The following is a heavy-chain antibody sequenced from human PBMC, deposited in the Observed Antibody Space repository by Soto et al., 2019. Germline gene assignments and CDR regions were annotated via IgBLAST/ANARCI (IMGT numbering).Heavy chain of an antibody. J-gene: IGHJ6*02. CDR1: GGTFSSYA. Sequence: SVKVSCKASGGTFSSYAISWVRQAPGQGLEWMGGIIPIFGTANYAQKFQGRVTITADESTSTAYMELSSLRSEDTAVYYCAREHGDIVVGPVAWGHGMDVWGQGATVTVSS. CDR3: AREHGDIVVGPVAWGHGMDV. CDR2: IIPIFGTA. V-gene: IGHV1-69*13. D-gene: IGHD2-2*01.